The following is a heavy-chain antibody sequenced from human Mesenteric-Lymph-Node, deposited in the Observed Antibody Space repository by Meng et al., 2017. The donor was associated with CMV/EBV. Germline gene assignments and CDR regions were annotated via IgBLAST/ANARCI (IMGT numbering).Heavy chain of an antibody. D-gene: IGHD3-3*01. CDR2: IYYSGNT. CDR1: GGSVSTFY. J-gene: IGHJ4*02. V-gene: IGHV4-59*02. CDR3: ARTNYDFWSGYYEYYFDY. Sequence: SETLSLTCTVSGGSVSTFYWSWIRQPPGKRLEWIGYIYYSGNTNYNPSLKSRVTISIDMSGNQFSLSLNSVTAADTAVYYCARTNYDFWSGYYEYYFDYWGQGTLVTVSS.